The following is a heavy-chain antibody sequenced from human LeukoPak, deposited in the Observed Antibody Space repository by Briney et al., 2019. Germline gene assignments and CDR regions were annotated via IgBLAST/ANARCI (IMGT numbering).Heavy chain of an antibody. J-gene: IGHJ3*02. CDR3: AKNIAVAGLDAFDI. V-gene: IGHV1-8*01. Sequence: ASVKVSCKASGYTFTSYDINWVRQATGQGLEWMGWMNPNSGNTGYAQKFQGRVTMTRNTSISTAYMELSSLRSEDTAVYYCAKNIAVAGLDAFDIWGQGTMVTVSS. D-gene: IGHD6-19*01. CDR2: MNPNSGNT. CDR1: GYTFTSYD.